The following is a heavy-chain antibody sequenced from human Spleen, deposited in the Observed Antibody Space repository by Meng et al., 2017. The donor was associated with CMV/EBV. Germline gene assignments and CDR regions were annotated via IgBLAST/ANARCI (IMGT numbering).Heavy chain of an antibody. V-gene: IGHV1-18*01. CDR2: ISVSNGNT. CDR3: AREIPDRLIASFYLDY. CDR1: GYTFSTYG. D-gene: IGHD2-21*01. Sequence: ASVKVSCKASGYTFSTYGIIWVRQAPGQGLEWVGWISVSNGNTNYAKKFQGRVTMTTDTSTTTAYMELRSLRSDDTAVYYCAREIPDRLIASFYLDYWGQGTLVTVSS. J-gene: IGHJ4*02.